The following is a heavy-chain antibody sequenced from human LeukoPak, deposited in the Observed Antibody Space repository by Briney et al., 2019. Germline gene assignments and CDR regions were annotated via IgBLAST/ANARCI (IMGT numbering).Heavy chain of an antibody. D-gene: IGHD3-10*01. CDR1: GYSISSGYY. V-gene: IGHV4-38-2*01. J-gene: IGHJ5*02. CDR3: ARQAVSITMVRGVMYNWFDP. Sequence: SETLSLTCAVSGYSISSGYYWGWIRQPPGKGLEWIGSMYHSGSTYYNPSLKSRVTISVDTSKNQFPLKLSSVTAADTAVYYCARQAVSITMVRGVMYNWFDPWGQGTLVTVSS. CDR2: MYHSGST.